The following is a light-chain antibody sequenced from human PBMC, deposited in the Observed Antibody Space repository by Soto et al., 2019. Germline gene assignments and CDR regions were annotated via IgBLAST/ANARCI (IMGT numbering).Light chain of an antibody. CDR2: SDT. V-gene: IGLV1-47*02. Sequence: QAVLTQSPSASGTPGQRVTISCSGSSSNIGSNYVYWYRQLPGTAPKLLIYSDTQRPSGVPDRFSGSKSGNTASLTISGLQVEDEGHYFCSSYTSASALAIFGGGTKLTVL. CDR3: SSYTSASALAI. J-gene: IGLJ2*01. CDR1: SSNIGSNY.